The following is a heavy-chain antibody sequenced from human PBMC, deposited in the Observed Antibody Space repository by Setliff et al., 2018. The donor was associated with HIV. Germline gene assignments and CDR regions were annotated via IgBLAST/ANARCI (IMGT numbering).Heavy chain of an antibody. V-gene: IGHV3-21*04. Sequence: GSLRLSCEASGFTFSTYSMNWVRQAPGKGLEWVSSISSSSRSKYYADSVKGRFTISRDTSKNHFSLKLRSVTAADTAVYYCAQLGMVDDFDYWGQGTLVTVSS. D-gene: IGHD1-1*01. CDR1: GFTFSTYS. CDR2: ISSSSRSK. CDR3: AQLGMVDDFDY. J-gene: IGHJ4*02.